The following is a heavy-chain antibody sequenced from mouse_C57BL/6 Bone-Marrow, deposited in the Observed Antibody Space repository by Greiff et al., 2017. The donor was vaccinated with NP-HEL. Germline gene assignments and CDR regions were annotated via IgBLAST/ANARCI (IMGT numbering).Heavy chain of an antibody. Sequence: EVKLMESEGGLVQPGSSMKLSCTASGFTFSDYYMAWVRQVPEKGLEWVANINYDGSSTYYLDSLKSRFIISRDNAKNILYLQMSSLKSEDTATYYCARDVYGGGYYFDYWGQGTTLTVSS. J-gene: IGHJ2*01. V-gene: IGHV5-16*01. CDR3: ARDVYGGGYYFDY. CDR2: INYDGSST. D-gene: IGHD1-1*01. CDR1: GFTFSDYY.